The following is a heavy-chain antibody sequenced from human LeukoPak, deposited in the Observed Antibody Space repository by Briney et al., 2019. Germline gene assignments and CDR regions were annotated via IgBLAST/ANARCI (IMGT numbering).Heavy chain of an antibody. CDR2: INPSSGGT. CDR3: ARAGVWDYSDSSGYHNAAFDI. V-gene: IGHV1-2*02. Sequence: ASVKVSCKASGYTFTDYYMHWVRQAPGQGLEWMGWINPSSGGTNYAQKFQGRVTVTRGTSISTAYMDLSRLRSDDTAVYYCARAGVWDYSDSSGYHNAAFDIWGQGTMVTVSS. CDR1: GYTFTDYY. D-gene: IGHD3-22*01. J-gene: IGHJ3*02.